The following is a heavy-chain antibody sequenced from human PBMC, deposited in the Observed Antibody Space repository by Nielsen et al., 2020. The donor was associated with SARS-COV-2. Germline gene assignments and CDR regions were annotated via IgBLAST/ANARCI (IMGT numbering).Heavy chain of an antibody. CDR2: ISGSGGRT. Sequence: GGSLRLSCAASGFIFSTFSMSWVRQAPGKGLEWVSAISGSGGRTYSADSVKGRFTISRDNSKNTLYLQMNSLRAEDTAIYYCAKEGAVAGNDFDYWGQGTLVTVSS. J-gene: IGHJ4*02. D-gene: IGHD6-19*01. CDR1: GFIFSTFS. CDR3: AKEGAVAGNDFDY. V-gene: IGHV3-23*01.